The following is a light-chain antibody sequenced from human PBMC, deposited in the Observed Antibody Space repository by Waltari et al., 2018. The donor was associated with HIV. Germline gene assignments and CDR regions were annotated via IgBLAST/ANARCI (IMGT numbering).Light chain of an antibody. CDR1: NIGNKN. CDR3: QVWDSSSVVV. V-gene: IGLV3-21*01. J-gene: IGLJ2*01. CDR2: YGS. Sequence: SYVLTQPPSVSVAPGKTARITCGGNNIGNKNVHWYQQKPGQAPVLVIYYGSDRPSGIPERFSGSNSGNTATLTSSRVEAGDEADYHCQVWDSSSVVVFGGGTKLTVL.